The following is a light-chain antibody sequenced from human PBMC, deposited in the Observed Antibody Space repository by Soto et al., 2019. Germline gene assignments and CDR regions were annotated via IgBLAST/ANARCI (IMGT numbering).Light chain of an antibody. V-gene: IGKV3-20*01. CDR2: GAS. J-gene: IGKJ1*01. CDR1: QSVSSSY. Sequence: EIVLTQSPGTLSLSPGERATLSCRASQSVSSSYLARYQQKPGQAPRLLIYGASSRATGIPDRFSGSVSGTDFALTLSRLDPEVYDVYYCQQYGSSPPWRFGQGPEVDI. CDR3: QQYGSSPPWR.